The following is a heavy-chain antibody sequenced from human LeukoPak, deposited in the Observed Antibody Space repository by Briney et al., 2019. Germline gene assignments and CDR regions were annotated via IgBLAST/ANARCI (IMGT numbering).Heavy chain of an antibody. CDR2: INPNSGGT. CDR3: ARLGGNFPYFDY. CDR1: GYTFTGYY. J-gene: IGHJ4*02. V-gene: IGHV1-2*06. Sequence: VASVKVSCKASGYTFTGYYMHWVRQAPGQGLEWMGRINPNSGGTNYAQKFQGRVTMTRDTSISTAYMELSRLRSDDTAVNYCARLGGNFPYFDYWGQGTLVTVSS. D-gene: IGHD4-23*01.